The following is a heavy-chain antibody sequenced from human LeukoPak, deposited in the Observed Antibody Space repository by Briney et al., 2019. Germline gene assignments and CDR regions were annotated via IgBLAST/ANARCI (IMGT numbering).Heavy chain of an antibody. V-gene: IGHV1-18*01. CDR3: ARVTSGGPFDY. J-gene: IGHJ4*02. Sequence: ASVKVSCKASGYSFTSYGINWVRQAPGQGLEWMGWISAYNGNTNYAQRLQGRVTMTTDTSTSTAYMELRSLTSDDTAVYYCARVTSGGPFDYWGQGTLVTVSS. D-gene: IGHD2-15*01. CDR1: GYSFTSYG. CDR2: ISAYNGNT.